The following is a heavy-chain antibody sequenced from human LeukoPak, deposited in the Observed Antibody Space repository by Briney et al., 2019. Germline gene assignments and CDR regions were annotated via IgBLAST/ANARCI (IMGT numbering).Heavy chain of an antibody. V-gene: IGHV2-5*02. CDR2: IYWDDDK. J-gene: IGHJ4*02. CDR3: AHIGPAMADGHFDY. D-gene: IGHD5-18*01. Sequence: SGPTLVKPTQTLTLTCTFSGFSLSTSGVGVGWIRQPPGKALEWLALIYWDDDKRYSPSLKSRLTITKDTSKNQVVLTMTNMDPVDTATYYCAHIGPAMADGHFDYWGQGTLVTVSS. CDR1: GFSLSTSGVG.